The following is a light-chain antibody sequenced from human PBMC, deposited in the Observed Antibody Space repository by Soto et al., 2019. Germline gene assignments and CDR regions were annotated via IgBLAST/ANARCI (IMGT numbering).Light chain of an antibody. CDR3: KQSYSTPPKRT. J-gene: IGKJ4*01. CDR1: QSISSY. CDR2: AAS. V-gene: IGKV1-39*01. Sequence: DIQMTQSPSSLSASVGDRVTITCRASQSISSYLNWYQQKPGKAPKLLIYAASSLQSGVPSRFSGSGSGTDFTLTISRLQPEDFATYYWKQSYSTPPKRTFGGGTKVEIK.